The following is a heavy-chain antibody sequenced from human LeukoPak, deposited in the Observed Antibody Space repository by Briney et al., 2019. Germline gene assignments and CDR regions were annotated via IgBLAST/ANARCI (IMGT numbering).Heavy chain of an antibody. CDR1: GYTFISYD. CDR3: ARVNYYDSSGFSFDAFDI. V-gene: IGHV1-8*03. D-gene: IGHD3-22*01. J-gene: IGHJ3*02. CDR2: MNPNSGNT. Sequence: ASVKVSCKASGYTFISYDINWVRQATGQGLEWMGWMNPNSGNTGYAQKFQGRVTITRYTSISTAYMELSSLRSEDTAVYYCARVNYYDSSGFSFDAFDIWGQGTMVTVSS.